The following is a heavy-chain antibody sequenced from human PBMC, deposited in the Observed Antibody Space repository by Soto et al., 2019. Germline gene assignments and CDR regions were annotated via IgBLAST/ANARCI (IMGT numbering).Heavy chain of an antibody. CDR3: ARVYYDSSGPTKYSAFDF. Sequence: PGGSLRLSCAASGFTFSDYSMSWVRQSPGKGLEGVANIKQDGGEEDYVDSVKGRLTISRDNAKNSLYLQMNSLRAEDTAVYYCARVYYDSSGPTKYSAFDFSGQGTMVTVS. V-gene: IGHV3-7*01. J-gene: IGHJ3*01. D-gene: IGHD3-22*01. CDR1: GFTFSDYS. CDR2: IKQDGGEE.